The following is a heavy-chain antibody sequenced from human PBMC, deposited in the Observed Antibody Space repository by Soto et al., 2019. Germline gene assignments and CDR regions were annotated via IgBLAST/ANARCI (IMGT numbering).Heavy chain of an antibody. CDR2: INPDNGNT. J-gene: IGHJ5*02. D-gene: IGHD2-15*01. Sequence: QVQLVQSGAEVKKPGASVKISCKASGYTFTRETMNWVRQAPGQRLEWMGWINPDNGNTKSSQKFQDRVIITRDTSASTAYMDLSSLRSEDTAVYYCARGIATGHLDPWGQGTLVTVSS. CDR3: ARGIATGHLDP. V-gene: IGHV1-3*01. CDR1: GYTFTRET.